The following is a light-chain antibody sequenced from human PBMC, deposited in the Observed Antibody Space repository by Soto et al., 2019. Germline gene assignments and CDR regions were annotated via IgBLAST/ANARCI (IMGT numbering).Light chain of an antibody. CDR3: QQYGDRPRT. J-gene: IGKJ1*01. Sequence: EIVLTQYPATLSVSPGDRATLSCRASQSIGGAIAWYHQRSGQAPRLLIFDASIRVPTTPARFSGSVSGTEFTLTISSLESEDIAVYFCQQYGDRPRTFGQGTKVDIK. CDR2: DAS. CDR1: QSIGGA. V-gene: IGKV3-15*01.